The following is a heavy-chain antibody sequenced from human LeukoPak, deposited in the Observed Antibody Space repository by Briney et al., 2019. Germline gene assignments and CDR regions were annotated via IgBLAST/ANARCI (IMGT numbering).Heavy chain of an antibody. CDR2: IFPIFGTS. V-gene: IGHV1-69*01. CDR1: GDTLSSHA. Sequence: SVRLSCKASGDTLSSHAISWVRQAPGQGLEWMGGIFPIFGTSNYAQRFQGRVTITADESTSTAYMELSSLRSEDTAVYFCARGDYTAPGAFDFWGQGTMVTVSS. J-gene: IGHJ3*01. CDR3: ARGDYTAPGAFDF. D-gene: IGHD3-3*01.